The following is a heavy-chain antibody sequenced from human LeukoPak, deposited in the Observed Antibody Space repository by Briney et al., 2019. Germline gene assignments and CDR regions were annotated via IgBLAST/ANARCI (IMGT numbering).Heavy chain of an antibody. V-gene: IGHV3-7*03. J-gene: IGHJ6*02. Sequence: GGSLRLSCAASGFTFSRYWMTWVRQVPRKGLEWVANIEQDGSKQYYVDSVKGRFTISRDNAKNSLYLQMNSLRAEDTALYHCARNNGMDVWGQGTTVIVSS. CDR1: GFTFSRYW. CDR2: IEQDGSKQ. CDR3: ARNNGMDV.